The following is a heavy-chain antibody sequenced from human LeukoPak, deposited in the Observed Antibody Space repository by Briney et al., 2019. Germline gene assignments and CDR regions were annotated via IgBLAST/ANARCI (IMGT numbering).Heavy chain of an antibody. Sequence: GGSLRLSCAASGFTVSNDYMSWVRQAPGKGLEWVSVIYSGGSTYYADSVKGRFTISRDNSKNTLYLQMNSLRAEDTAVYYCARGSVYSSSWDAFDIWGQGTMVTVSS. CDR3: ARGSVYSSSWDAFDI. D-gene: IGHD6-13*01. CDR2: IYSGGST. CDR1: GFTVSNDY. J-gene: IGHJ3*02. V-gene: IGHV3-53*01.